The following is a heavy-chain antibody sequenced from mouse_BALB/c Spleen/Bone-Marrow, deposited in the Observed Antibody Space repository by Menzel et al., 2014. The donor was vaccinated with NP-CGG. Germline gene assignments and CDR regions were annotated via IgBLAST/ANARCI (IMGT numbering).Heavy chain of an antibody. V-gene: IGHV5-6*01. CDR1: GFTFSSYS. J-gene: IGHJ2*01. Sequence: EVQLVESGGDLVKPGGSLKLSCVASGFTFSSYSMSWVRQTPDKRLEWVATISSGGSSTYYPASVKGRFTISRDNAKSTLYLQMSSLNSEDTAMYYCTRRPLQANSYFDCWGQGTTLTVSS. D-gene: IGHD3-2*02. CDR3: TRRPLQANSYFDC. CDR2: ISSGGSST.